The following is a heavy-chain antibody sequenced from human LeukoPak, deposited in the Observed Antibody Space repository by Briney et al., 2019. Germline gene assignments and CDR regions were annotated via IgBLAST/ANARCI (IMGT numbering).Heavy chain of an antibody. V-gene: IGHV3-21*01. Sequence: PGGSLRLSCAASGFTFSSYSTNWVRQAPGKGLEWVSSISSSSSYIYYADSVKGRFTISRDNAKNSLYLQMNSLRAEDTAVYYCARVSGGYCTNGVCYFDYWGQGTLVTVSS. CDR2: ISSSSSYI. J-gene: IGHJ4*02. CDR1: GFTFSSYS. D-gene: IGHD2-8*01. CDR3: ARVSGGYCTNGVCYFDY.